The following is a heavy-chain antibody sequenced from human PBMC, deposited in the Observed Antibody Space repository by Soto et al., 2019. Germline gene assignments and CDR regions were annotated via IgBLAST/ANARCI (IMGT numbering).Heavy chain of an antibody. V-gene: IGHV1-69*12. D-gene: IGHD4-4*01. CDR3: ARDKDGLHLVRNYYYILDV. CDR2: IIPLFRTP. CDR1: GGTFSSSA. Sequence: QVQLVQSGAEMKEPGSSVKVSCKTSGGTFSSSAISWLRQAPGQGLEWMGGIIPLFRTPDYAQKFQGRVTIAAVECTSVAYMVVSSPRSQVSVVYYCARDKDGLHLVRNYYYILDVWGQGTTITVSS. J-gene: IGHJ6*02.